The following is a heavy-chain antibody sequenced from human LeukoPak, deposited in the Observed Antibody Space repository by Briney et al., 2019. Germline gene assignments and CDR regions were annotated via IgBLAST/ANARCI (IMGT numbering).Heavy chain of an antibody. V-gene: IGHV4-34*01. D-gene: IGHD1-26*01. J-gene: IGHJ4*02. CDR3: ARHQMGANTFDY. Sequence: SETLSLTCAVYGGSFSGYYWSWIRQPPGKGLEWIGEINHSGSTNYNPSLKSRVTISVDTSKNQFSLKLSSVTAADTAVYYCARHQMGANTFDYWGRGTLVTVSS. CDR2: INHSGST. CDR1: GGSFSGYY.